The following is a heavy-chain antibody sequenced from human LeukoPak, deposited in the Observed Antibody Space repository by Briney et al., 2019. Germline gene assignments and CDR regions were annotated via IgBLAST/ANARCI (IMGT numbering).Heavy chain of an antibody. V-gene: IGHV1-18*01. CDR1: GYTFTSYG. J-gene: IGHJ5*02. CDR2: ISAYNGNT. Sequence: ASVKVSCKASGYTFTSYGISWVRQAPGQGLEWMGWISAYNGNTNYAQKLQGRVTMTTDTSTSTAYMEPRSLRSDDTAVYYCARGRYCSGGSCYTYNWFDPWGQGTLVTVSS. D-gene: IGHD2-15*01. CDR3: ARGRYCSGGSCYTYNWFDP.